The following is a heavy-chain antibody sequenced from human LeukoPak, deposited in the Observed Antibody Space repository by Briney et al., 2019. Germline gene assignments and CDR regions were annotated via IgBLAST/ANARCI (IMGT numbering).Heavy chain of an antibody. CDR2: IDTDGSSA. D-gene: IGHD4-17*01. CDR1: GFTFSDYW. Sequence: GSQRVSCAASGFTFSDYWMHWVRQAPGKGLVWVSRIDTDGSSATYADSVKGRFTISRDNAKNTVYLQMNSPRVEDTGVYYCASALTTVTPHFHYWGQGTLVADSS. V-gene: IGHV3-74*01. J-gene: IGHJ4*02. CDR3: ASALTTVTPHFHY.